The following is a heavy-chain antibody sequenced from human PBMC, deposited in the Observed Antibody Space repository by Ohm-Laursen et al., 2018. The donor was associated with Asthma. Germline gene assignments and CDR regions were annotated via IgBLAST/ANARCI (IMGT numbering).Heavy chain of an antibody. J-gene: IGHJ4*02. D-gene: IGHD2-15*01. CDR3: ARVSCNDDICYSLFYN. Sequence: ASVKVSCKASGYTFTDYGISWVRQAPGQGLEWMGWISAKNGNTDFTQKLQGRVTLATDTSTSTAYMEVRSLTSDDTAVYYCARVSCNDDICYSLFYNWGQGTLVTVSS. CDR2: ISAKNGNT. V-gene: IGHV1-18*04. CDR1: GYTFTDYG.